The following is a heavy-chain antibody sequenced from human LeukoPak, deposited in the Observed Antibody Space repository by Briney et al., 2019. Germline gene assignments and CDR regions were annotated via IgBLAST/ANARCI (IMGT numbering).Heavy chain of an antibody. J-gene: IGHJ3*02. D-gene: IGHD4-17*01. CDR1: GFTFSNHW. V-gene: IGHV3-7*03. Sequence: GGSLRLSCVASGFTFSNHWMTWVRLAPGKGLEWVAHIKQGGNTKHYVGSVKGRFTISRDNSKNTLYLQMNSLRAGDTAVYYCAKARFGDYDAFDIWGQGTMVTVSS. CDR3: AKARFGDYDAFDI. CDR2: IKQGGNTK.